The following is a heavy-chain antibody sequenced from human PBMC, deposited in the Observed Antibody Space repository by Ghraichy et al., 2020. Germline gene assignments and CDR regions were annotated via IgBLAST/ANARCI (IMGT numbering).Heavy chain of an antibody. CDR3: ASHAPILRYGMDV. V-gene: IGHV4-59*11. Sequence: SETLSLTCTVSGGSISSHYWSWIRQPPGKGLEWIGYVDYRGSTNYNPSLKSRVTISGDTSKNQFSLKLSSVTAADPAVYYCASHAPILRYGMDVWGPGPTVTVSS. J-gene: IGHJ6*02. CDR1: GGSISSHY. CDR2: VDYRGST.